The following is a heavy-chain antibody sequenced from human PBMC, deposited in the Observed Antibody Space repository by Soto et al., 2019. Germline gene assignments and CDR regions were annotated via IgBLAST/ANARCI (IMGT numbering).Heavy chain of an antibody. Sequence: ASVKVSCKASGYTFTSYYMHWVRQAPGQGLEWMGIINPSGGSTSYAQKFQGRVTTTRDTSTSTVYMELSSLRSEDTAVYYCARDRPDYYDSSGSIDYWGQGTLVTVSS. D-gene: IGHD3-22*01. V-gene: IGHV1-46*01. CDR3: ARDRPDYYDSSGSIDY. J-gene: IGHJ4*02. CDR1: GYTFTSYY. CDR2: INPSGGST.